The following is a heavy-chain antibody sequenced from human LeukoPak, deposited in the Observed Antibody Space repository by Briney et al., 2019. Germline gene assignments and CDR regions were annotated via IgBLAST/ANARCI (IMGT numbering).Heavy chain of an antibody. D-gene: IGHD5-18*01. CDR1: GGTFSSYA. J-gene: IGHJ5*02. CDR3: ARDSGYSYGFNWFDP. CDR2: IIPIFGTA. V-gene: IGHV1-69*05. Sequence: SVKVSCKASGGTFSSYAISWVRQAPGQGLEWMGRIIPIFGTANYAQKFQGRATTTTDESTSTAYMELSSLRSEDTAVYYCARDSGYSYGFNWFDPWGQGTLVTVSS.